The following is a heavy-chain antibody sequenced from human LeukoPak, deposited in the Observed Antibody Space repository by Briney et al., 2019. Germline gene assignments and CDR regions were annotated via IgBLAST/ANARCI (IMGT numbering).Heavy chain of an antibody. V-gene: IGHV3-53*01. J-gene: IGHJ4*02. CDR2: IYSGGST. CDR1: GFTVSSNY. Sequence: GGSLRLSCAASGFTVSSNYMSWVRQAPGKGLEWVSVIYSGGSTYYADSVKGRFTISRDNSKNTLYLQMNSLRAEDTAVYYCARGYYYDSSGYFPFDYWGQGTLVSVSS. CDR3: ARGYYYDSSGYFPFDY. D-gene: IGHD3-22*01.